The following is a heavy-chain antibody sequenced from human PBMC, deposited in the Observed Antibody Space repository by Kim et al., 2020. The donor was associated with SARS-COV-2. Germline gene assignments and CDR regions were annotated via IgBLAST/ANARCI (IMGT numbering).Heavy chain of an antibody. D-gene: IGHD1-1*01. Sequence: DYALSLRGRITVNSDTSKNQFSLQLNSVTPEDTAVYFCARYIHALKYFDSWGQGTLVTVSS. V-gene: IGHV6-1*01. CDR3: ARYIHALKYFDS. J-gene: IGHJ4*02.